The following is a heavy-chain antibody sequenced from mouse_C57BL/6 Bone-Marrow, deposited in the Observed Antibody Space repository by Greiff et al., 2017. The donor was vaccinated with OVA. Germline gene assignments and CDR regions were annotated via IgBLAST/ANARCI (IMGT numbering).Heavy chain of an antibody. V-gene: IGHV1-15*01. D-gene: IGHD2-1*01. J-gene: IGHJ4*01. CDR1: GYTFTDYE. CDR2: IDPETGGT. CDR3: TRYYYGNYVGNYYAMDY. Sequence: VQLQESGAELVRPGASVTLSCKASGYTFTDYEMHWVKQTPVHGLEWIGAIDPETGGTAYHQKFKGKAILTADKSSSTAYMELHSLTSEDSAVYYCTRYYYGNYVGNYYAMDYWGQGTSVTVSS.